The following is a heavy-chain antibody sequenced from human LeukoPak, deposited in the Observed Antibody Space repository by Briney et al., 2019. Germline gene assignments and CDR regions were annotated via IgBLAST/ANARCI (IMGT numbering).Heavy chain of an antibody. CDR2: ISSSSSYI. V-gene: IGHV3-21*04. CDR1: GFTFSHYN. D-gene: IGHD4-23*01. J-gene: IGHJ4*02. CDR3: AKDSHDYGGDLDY. Sequence: GGSLRLSCAASGFTFSHYNMNWVRQAPGKGLEWVSCISSSSSYIYYADSVKGRFTISRDNSKNTLFLQMNSLRAEDTAVYYCAKDSHDYGGDLDYWGQGTLVTVSS.